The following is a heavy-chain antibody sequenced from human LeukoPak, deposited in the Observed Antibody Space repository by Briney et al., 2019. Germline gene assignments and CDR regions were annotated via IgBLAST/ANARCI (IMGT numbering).Heavy chain of an antibody. J-gene: IGHJ4*02. Sequence: GGSLRVSCAASGFTFSNYAMSWVRQAPGKGLAWVSGISGSGDATWYADSVKGRFTISRDNSKNTVNLQMNSLRPEDTAVYYCAKCSGGSCYASGAFDYWGQGTLVTVSS. CDR1: GFTFSNYA. CDR2: ISGSGDAT. CDR3: AKCSGGSCYASGAFDY. V-gene: IGHV3-23*01. D-gene: IGHD2-15*01.